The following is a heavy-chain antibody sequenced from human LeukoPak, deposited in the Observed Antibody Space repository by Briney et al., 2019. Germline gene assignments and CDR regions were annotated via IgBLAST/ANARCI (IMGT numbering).Heavy chain of an antibody. J-gene: IGHJ6*03. CDR1: GFTFSNAW. CDR2: IKSKTDGGTT. D-gene: IGHD6-6*01. Sequence: PGGSLRLSCAASGFTFSNAWMSWVRQAPGKGLEWVGRIKSKTDGGTTDYAAPVKGRFTISRDDSKNTLYLQMNSLKTEDTAVYYCTTGLLPSYYYYYYMDVWGKGTTVTVSS. V-gene: IGHV3-15*01. CDR3: TTGLLPSYYYYYYMDV.